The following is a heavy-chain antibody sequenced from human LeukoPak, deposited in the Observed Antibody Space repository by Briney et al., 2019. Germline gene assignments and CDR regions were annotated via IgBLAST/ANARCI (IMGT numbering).Heavy chain of an antibody. J-gene: IGHJ5*02. CDR1: GGSISSNSYY. Sequence: SETLSLTCTVSGGSISSNSYYWGWIRQPPGKGLEWIGSIYYSGSTYYNPSLKSRVTISVDTSKNEFSLKLSSLTAADTAVYYCARDFAIFGVVISPRGWFDPWGQGTLVTVSS. CDR3: ARDFAIFGVVISPRGWFDP. CDR2: IYYSGST. V-gene: IGHV4-39*07. D-gene: IGHD3-3*01.